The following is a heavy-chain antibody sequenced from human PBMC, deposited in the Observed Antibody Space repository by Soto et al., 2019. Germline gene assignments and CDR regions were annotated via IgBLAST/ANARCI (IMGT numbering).Heavy chain of an antibody. CDR2: VHSDGSRT. CDR3: ASGDRVAFDL. D-gene: IGHD3-10*01. V-gene: IGHV3-74*01. J-gene: IGHJ3*01. CDR1: GFTFSYYW. Sequence: EVQLLESGGGLGQPGESLRLSCAASGFTFSYYWMHWVRQAPGMGLVWVSRVHSDGSRTTYAESVKGRFTISRDNASNTLYLQMNSLRAEDTVVYFCASGDRVAFDLWGQGTVLTVSS.